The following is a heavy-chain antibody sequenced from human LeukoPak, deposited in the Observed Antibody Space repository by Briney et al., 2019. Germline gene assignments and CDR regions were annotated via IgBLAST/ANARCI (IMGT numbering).Heavy chain of an antibody. Sequence: PSETLSLTCAVYGGSFSGYYWSWIRQPPGKGLEWIGEINHSGSTNYNPSLKSRVTISVDTSKNQFSLKLSSVTAADTAVYYCARLTGTVTTAGGIYYYYYMDVWGKGTTVTVSS. CDR3: ARLTGTVTTAGGIYYYYYMDV. CDR1: GGSFSGYY. V-gene: IGHV4-34*01. D-gene: IGHD4-11*01. J-gene: IGHJ6*03. CDR2: INHSGST.